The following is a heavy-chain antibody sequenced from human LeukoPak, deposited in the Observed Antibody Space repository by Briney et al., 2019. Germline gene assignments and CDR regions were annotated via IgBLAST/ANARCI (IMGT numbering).Heavy chain of an antibody. CDR2: INHSGST. V-gene: IGHV4-34*01. CDR1: GGSFSGYY. D-gene: IGHD3-10*01. CDR3: ARHGVWFGELFYYYYYMDV. Sequence: PSETLSLTCAVYGGSFSGYYWSWIRQPPGKGLEWIGEINHSGSTNYNPSLKSRVTISVDTSKNQFSLKLSSVTAADTAVYYCARHGVWFGELFYYYYYMDVWGKGTTVTISS. J-gene: IGHJ6*03.